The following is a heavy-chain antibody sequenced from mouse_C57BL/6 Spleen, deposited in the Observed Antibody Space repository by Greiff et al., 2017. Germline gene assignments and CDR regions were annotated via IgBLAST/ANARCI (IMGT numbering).Heavy chain of an antibody. D-gene: IGHD1-1*01. Sequence: VQLQQPGAELVKPGASVKLSCKASGYTFTSYWMQWVKQRPGQGLEWIGEIDPSDSYTNYNQKFKGKATLTVDTSSSTAYMQLSSLTSEDSAVYYGARKEKTVVATDYWGQGTTLTVSS. CDR2: IDPSDSYT. J-gene: IGHJ2*01. CDR1: GYTFTSYW. CDR3: ARKEKTVVATDY. V-gene: IGHV1-50*01.